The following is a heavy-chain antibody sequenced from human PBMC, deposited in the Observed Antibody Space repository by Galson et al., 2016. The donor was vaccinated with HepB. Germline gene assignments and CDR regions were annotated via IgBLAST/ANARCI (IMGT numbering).Heavy chain of an antibody. CDR1: GFTFDDFA. D-gene: IGHD2-15*01. J-gene: IGHJ4*02. CDR3: ARGDFTRWYYFDF. V-gene: IGHV3-9*01. Sequence: SLRLSCAASGFTFDDFAMHWVRRAPGKGLEWVSGISWNSGSIHYEDSVKGRFTIPRDNAKNSLYLQITSLRPEDTAFYFCARGDFTRWYYFDFWGQGTLVTVSS. CDR2: ISWNSGSI.